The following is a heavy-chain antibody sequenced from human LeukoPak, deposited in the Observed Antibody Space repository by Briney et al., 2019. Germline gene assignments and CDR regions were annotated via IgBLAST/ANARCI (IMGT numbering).Heavy chain of an antibody. CDR2: INHSGST. CDR3: ASRNRPGPYYYYMDV. V-gene: IGHV4-34*01. Sequence: SETLSLTCAVYGGSFSGYYWSWIRQPPGKGLEWIGEINHSGSTNYNPSPKSRVTISVDTSKNQFSLKLSSVTAADTAVYYCASRNRPGPYYYYMDVWGKGTTVTVSS. J-gene: IGHJ6*03. CDR1: GGSFSGYY. D-gene: IGHD1-14*01.